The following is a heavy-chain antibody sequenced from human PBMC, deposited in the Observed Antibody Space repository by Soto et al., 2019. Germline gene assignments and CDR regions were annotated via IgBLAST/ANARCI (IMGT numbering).Heavy chain of an antibody. D-gene: IGHD2-2*01. CDR1: GFTFSTYW. CDR2: IKEDASEE. Sequence: EVQLVQSGGDLVQPGGSLRLSCVASGFTFSTYWMTWVRQAPGMGLEWVAGIKEDASEELYVDSVKGRFSVSRDNAKNSLYLQLNSLSAEDTAVYYCATAISSPFSNFEYWCQGSLVTVSS. V-gene: IGHV3-7*01. CDR3: ATAISSPFSNFEY. J-gene: IGHJ4*02.